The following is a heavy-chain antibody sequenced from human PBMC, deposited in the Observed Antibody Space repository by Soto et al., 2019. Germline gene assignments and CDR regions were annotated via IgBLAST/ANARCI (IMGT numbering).Heavy chain of an antibody. D-gene: IGHD2-15*01. CDR2: ISTYNGNT. Sequence: QVQLVQSGAEVKKPGASVKVSCKASGYTFSNYGISWVRQAPGQGPEWMGWISTYNGNTKYAQKLQGRVTMTTDTXXSTVYMDLRSLRSDDTAVYYCVRDSCSGGSCYLDYWGQGTLVTVSS. V-gene: IGHV1-18*01. CDR1: GYTFSNYG. CDR3: VRDSCSGGSCYLDY. J-gene: IGHJ4*02.